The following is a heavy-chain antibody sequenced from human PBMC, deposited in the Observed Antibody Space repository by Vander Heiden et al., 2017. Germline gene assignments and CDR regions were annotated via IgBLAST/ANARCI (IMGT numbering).Heavy chain of an antibody. V-gene: IGHV3-23*01. D-gene: IGHD6-19*01. CDR3: AKDAQFSSSKFDY. CDR2: ISGSGGTT. Sequence: EVQLLESGGGLVQPGGSLRLSCAASGFSCSSYAMSWVRQAPGKGLEWVSGISGSGGTTYYADSVEGRFTISRDSSRNTLYLQMDSLRAEDTAVYYCAKDAQFSSSKFDYWGQGTLVTVSS. J-gene: IGHJ4*02. CDR1: GFSCSSYA.